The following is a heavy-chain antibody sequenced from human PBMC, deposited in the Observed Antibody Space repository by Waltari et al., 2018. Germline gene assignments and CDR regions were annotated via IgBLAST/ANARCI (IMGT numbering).Heavy chain of an antibody. J-gene: IGHJ4*02. CDR2: IIWNSGNI. D-gene: IGHD3-3*01. CDR3: TKGSTLFGVIIDYFDY. CDR1: GFTFDDYA. Sequence: EVQLVESGGGLVQPGGSLRLSCEASGFTFDDYAMHWFRQAPGKGLEWVSGIIWNSGNIDYADSVKGRFTISRDNAKNSLYLQMNSLRPEDTAFYYCTKGSTLFGVIIDYFDYWGQGTLVNVSS. V-gene: IGHV3-9*01.